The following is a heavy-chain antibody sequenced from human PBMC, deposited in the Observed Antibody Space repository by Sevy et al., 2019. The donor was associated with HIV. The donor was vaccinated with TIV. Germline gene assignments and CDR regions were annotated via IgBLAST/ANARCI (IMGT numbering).Heavy chain of an antibody. CDR3: AREGTLVTMII. CDR2: INPHKGNK. J-gene: IGHJ4*02. D-gene: IGHD3-22*01. V-gene: IGHV1-18*01. CDR1: VYTFPNHG. Sequence: ASVKVSCKASVYTFPNHGINGVGQAPGKGLEWMGWINPHKGNKKYARKLQGRVTMTTDTSTNTAYMEVRSLRSDDTAVYYCAREGTLVTMIIWGQGTLVTVSS.